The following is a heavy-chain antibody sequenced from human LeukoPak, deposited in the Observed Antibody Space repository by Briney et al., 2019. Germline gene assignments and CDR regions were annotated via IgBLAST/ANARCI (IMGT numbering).Heavy chain of an antibody. D-gene: IGHD1-26*01. CDR3: ARGSGSYDY. CDR1: GLTFSSHW. J-gene: IGHJ4*02. V-gene: IGHV3-74*01. CDR2: ITNDGSST. Sequence: GGSLRLSCAASGLTFSSHWMHWVRQAPGKGLVWVSRITNDGSSTTYADSVKGRFTISRDNSKNTLYLQMNSLRAEDTAVYYCARGSGSYDYWGQGTLVTVSS.